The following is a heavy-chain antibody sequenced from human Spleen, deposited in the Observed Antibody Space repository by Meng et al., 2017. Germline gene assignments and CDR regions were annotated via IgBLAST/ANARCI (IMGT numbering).Heavy chain of an antibody. V-gene: IGHV1-18*01. J-gene: IGHJ4*02. CDR2: ISAYNGNT. Sequence: QVQLVQAGAEVKNPGASGKVSCKASGYTFTSYGISWVRQAPGQGLEWMGWISAYNGNTNYAQNLQGRVTMTTDTSTSTAYMELSSLRSEDTAVYYCATTQPSRWVIVDYWGQGTLVTVSS. D-gene: IGHD2/OR15-2a*01. CDR3: ATTQPSRWVIVDY. CDR1: GYTFTSYG.